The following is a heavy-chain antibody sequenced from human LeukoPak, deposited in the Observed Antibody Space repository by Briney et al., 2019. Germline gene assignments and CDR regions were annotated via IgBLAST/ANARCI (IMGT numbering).Heavy chain of an antibody. V-gene: IGHV1-18*04. J-gene: IGHJ4*02. Sequence: GASVKVSCKASGYTFITNDISWVRQAPGQGLEWMGWISAYNGNTNYAQKLQGRVTMTTDTSTNTAYMELRSLRSDDTAVYYCARSAVADTLSAYYFEYWGQGTLATVSS. CDR2: ISAYNGNT. CDR3: ARSAVADTLSAYYFEY. CDR1: GYTFITND. D-gene: IGHD6-19*01.